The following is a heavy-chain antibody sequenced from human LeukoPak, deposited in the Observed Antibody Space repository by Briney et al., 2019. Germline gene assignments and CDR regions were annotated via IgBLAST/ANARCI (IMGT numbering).Heavy chain of an antibody. CDR2: IYYSGST. V-gene: IGHV4-59*11. CDR1: GGSISSHY. CDR3: ARAVVRPSYYFDY. Sequence: SETLSLTCTVSGGSISSHYWSWIRQPPGKGLKWIGYIYYSGSTNYNPSLKSRVTISVDTSKNQFSLKLSSVTAADTAVYYCARAVVRPSYYFDYWGQGTLVTVSS. J-gene: IGHJ4*02. D-gene: IGHD4-23*01.